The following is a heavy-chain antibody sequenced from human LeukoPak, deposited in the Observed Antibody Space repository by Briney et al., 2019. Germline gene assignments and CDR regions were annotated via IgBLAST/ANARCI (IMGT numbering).Heavy chain of an antibody. D-gene: IGHD1-26*01. V-gene: IGHV3-23*01. CDR1: GFTFISYA. CDR2: ISGGGGST. CDR3: AKGWELPLYYFDY. Sequence: GGSQGLSCAASGFTFISYAMNWVRQAPGRGLEWVSAISGGGGSTYYADSVKGRFTISRDNSKNTLSLQMNSLRAEDTAVYYCAKGWELPLYYFDYWGQGTLVTVSS. J-gene: IGHJ4*02.